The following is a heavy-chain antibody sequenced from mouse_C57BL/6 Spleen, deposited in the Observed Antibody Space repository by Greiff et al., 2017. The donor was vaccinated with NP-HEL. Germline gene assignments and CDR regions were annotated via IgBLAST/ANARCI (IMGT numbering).Heavy chain of an antibody. CDR1: GYAFTNYL. Sequence: VQLQQSGAELVRPGPSVKVSCKASGYAFTNYLIEWVKQRPGQGLEWIGVINPGSGGTNYNEKFKGKATLTADKSSSTAYMQLSSLTSEDSAVYFCARGGSTYAMDYWGQGTSVTVSS. CDR2: INPGSGGT. V-gene: IGHV1-54*01. D-gene: IGHD1-1*01. J-gene: IGHJ4*01. CDR3: ARGGSTYAMDY.